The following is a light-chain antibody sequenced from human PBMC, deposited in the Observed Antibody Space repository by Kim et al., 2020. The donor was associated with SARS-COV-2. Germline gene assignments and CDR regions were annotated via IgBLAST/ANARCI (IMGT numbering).Light chain of an antibody. CDR3: QQYGRSPRT. J-gene: IGKJ1*01. Sequence: EIVLTQSPGTLSLSPGERATLSCRASQSVSGSNLAWYQQKRGQAPRLLMYAATSRATVIPDRFSGSGSGTDFTFTISRLEPEDFAVYYCQQYGRSPRTFGQGTKVDIK. CDR2: AAT. V-gene: IGKV3-20*01. CDR1: QSVSGSN.